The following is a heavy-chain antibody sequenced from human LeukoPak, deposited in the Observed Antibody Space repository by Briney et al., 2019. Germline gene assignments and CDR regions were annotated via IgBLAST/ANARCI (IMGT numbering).Heavy chain of an antibody. J-gene: IGHJ4*02. Sequence: SETLSLTCTVSGGSINNYYWSWIRQPPGKGLEWVGYIDYSGSTNYNPSLKSRVTISVDTSKNQFSLKLSSVTAADTAVYYCARHDILTGYSLDYWGQGTLVTVSS. CDR2: IDYSGST. D-gene: IGHD3-9*01. V-gene: IGHV4-59*08. CDR3: ARHDILTGYSLDY. CDR1: GGSINNYY.